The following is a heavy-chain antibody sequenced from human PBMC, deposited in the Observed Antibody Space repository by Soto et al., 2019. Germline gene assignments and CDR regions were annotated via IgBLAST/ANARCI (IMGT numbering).Heavy chain of an antibody. V-gene: IGHV3-23*01. CDR1: GFTFSTYA. CDR2: ITGSGSST. D-gene: IGHD2-2*01. Sequence: QPGGSLRLSCAASGFTFSTYAMSWVRLAPGKGLEWVSTITGSGSSTYYADSVKGRFTISRDNSKNTLYLQMNSLRADDAAVYYCAKATLVRYCSTANCPMGYWGQGTLVTVSS. J-gene: IGHJ4*01. CDR3: AKATLVRYCSTANCPMGY.